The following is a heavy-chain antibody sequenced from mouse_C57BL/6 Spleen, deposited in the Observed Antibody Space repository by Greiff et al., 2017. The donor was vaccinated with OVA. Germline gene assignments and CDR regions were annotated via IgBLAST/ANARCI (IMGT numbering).Heavy chain of an antibody. V-gene: IGHV5-4*01. Sequence: EVQLQQSGGGLVKPGGSLKLSCAASGFTFSSYAMSWVRQTPEKRLEWVATISAGGSYTYYPDNVKGRFTFSRDNANNTLYLQMSDLKSEDKAMDYGARGGVTGWDWCAYWGQGTLVTVS. CDR2: ISAGGSYT. D-gene: IGHD2-1*01. J-gene: IGHJ3*01. CDR3: ARGGVTGWDWCAY. CDR1: GFTFSSYA.